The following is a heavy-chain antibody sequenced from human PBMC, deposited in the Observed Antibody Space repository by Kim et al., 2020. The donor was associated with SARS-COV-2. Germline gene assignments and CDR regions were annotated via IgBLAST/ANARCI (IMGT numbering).Heavy chain of an antibody. D-gene: IGHD3-16*02. CDR2: ISSSSSTI. CDR1: GFTFSSYS. V-gene: IGHV3-48*02. Sequence: GGSLRLSCAASGFTFSSYSMNWVRQAPGKGLEWVSYISSSSSTIYYADSVKGRFTISRDNAKNSLYLQMNSLRDEDTAVYYCATGFTYDYVWGSYRYTSGYWGQGTLVTVSS. J-gene: IGHJ4*02. CDR3: ATGFTYDYVWGSYRYTSGY.